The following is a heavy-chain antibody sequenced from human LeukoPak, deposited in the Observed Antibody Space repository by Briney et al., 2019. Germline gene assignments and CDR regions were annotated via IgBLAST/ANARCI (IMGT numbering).Heavy chain of an antibody. J-gene: IGHJ5*02. D-gene: IGHD6-19*01. CDR2: ISGSGDTT. Sequence: GGTLRLSCAASGFTFSRHGMNWVRQAPGKGLEWVSGISGSGDTTYYADSVKGRFTISRDNSKNTVYLQMNSLRAEDTAVYYCAREGGNGWYSGWFDPWGQGILVTVSS. CDR1: GFTFSRHG. V-gene: IGHV3-23*01. CDR3: AREGGNGWYSGWFDP.